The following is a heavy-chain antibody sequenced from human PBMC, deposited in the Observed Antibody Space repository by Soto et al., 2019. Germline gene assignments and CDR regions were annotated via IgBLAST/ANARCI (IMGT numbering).Heavy chain of an antibody. V-gene: IGHV1-69*01. Sequence: QVQLVQSGAEVKKPGSSVKVSCKASGGTFSNCAINWVRQAPGQGLEWIGGVVTIFDTPKYAQQFQGRVTILADESTTTASMELSSLISEDTAMYFCAWGRVGVPPSCPYYHYYGMDVWGQGTTVTVSS. J-gene: IGHJ6*02. CDR2: VVTIFDTP. CDR1: GGTFSNCA. D-gene: IGHD2-2*01. CDR3: AWGRVGVPPSCPYYHYYGMDV.